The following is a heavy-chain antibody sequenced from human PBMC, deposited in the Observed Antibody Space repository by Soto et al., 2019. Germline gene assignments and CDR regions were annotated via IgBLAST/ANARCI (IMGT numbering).Heavy chain of an antibody. V-gene: IGHV3-23*01. CDR2: ISGSGGST. J-gene: IGHJ4*02. D-gene: IGHD1-26*01. Sequence: GGSLRLSCAASGFTVSSNYMSWVRQAPGKGLEWVSAISGSGGSTYYADSVKGRFTISRDNSKNTLYLQMNSLRAEDTAVYYCAKDQYSYVFWGQGTLVTVSS. CDR3: AKDQYSYVF. CDR1: GFTVSSNY.